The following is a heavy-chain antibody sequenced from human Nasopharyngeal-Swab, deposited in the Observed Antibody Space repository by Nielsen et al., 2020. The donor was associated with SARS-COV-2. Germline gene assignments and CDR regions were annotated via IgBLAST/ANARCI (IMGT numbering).Heavy chain of an antibody. CDR3: ATGRGGPYPYFDY. Sequence: PGKGLEWIGEINHSGSTNYNPSLKSRVTISVDTSKNQLSLKLSSVTAADTAVYYCATGRGGPYPYFDYWGQGTLVTVSS. D-gene: IGHD4-23*01. CDR2: INHSGST. J-gene: IGHJ4*02. V-gene: IGHV4-34*01.